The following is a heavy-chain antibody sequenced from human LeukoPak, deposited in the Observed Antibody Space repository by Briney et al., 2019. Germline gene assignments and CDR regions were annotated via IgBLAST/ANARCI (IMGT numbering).Heavy chain of an antibody. J-gene: IGHJ4*02. D-gene: IGHD3-16*01. CDR3: ARAALWLPLDY. CDR2: IWYDGSNK. Sequence: PGGSLRLSCAASGFTFSSYGMHWVRQAPGKGLEWVAVIWYDGSNKYYADSVKGRFTISRDNFKNTLYLQMNSLRAEDTAVYYCARAALWLPLDYWGQGILVTVSS. CDR1: GFTFSSYG. V-gene: IGHV3-33*01.